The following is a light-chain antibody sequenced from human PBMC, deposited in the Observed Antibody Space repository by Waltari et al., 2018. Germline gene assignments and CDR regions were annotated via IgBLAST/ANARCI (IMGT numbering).Light chain of an antibody. CDR3: QQYNTWPLS. V-gene: IGKV3-15*01. CDR2: GAS. Sequence: EIVMTQSPVTLSVSPGEGATLSGRASQSVDNDLAWYQQKPGQAPRLVIYGASTRATGVPGRFSGGGSGTEFTLTISSLQSEDFAVYYCQQYNTWPLSVGPGTTVDIK. CDR1: QSVDND. J-gene: IGKJ3*01.